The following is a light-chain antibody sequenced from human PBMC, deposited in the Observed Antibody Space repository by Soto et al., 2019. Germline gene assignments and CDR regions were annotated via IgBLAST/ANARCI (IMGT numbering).Light chain of an antibody. CDR3: QVCDTSSDDRSDPPSDRWV. CDR1: NIGNKN. Sequence: SYVLTQPPSVSVAPGQTAMITCGGNNIGNKNVHWYQQRPGQAPVLVVYNDSDRPSGIPDRLSASNSENTATLTISRVEAGDEADFYCQVCDTSSDDRSDPPSDRWVFGGGTKVTVL. CDR2: NDS. V-gene: IGLV3-21*02. J-gene: IGLJ3*02.